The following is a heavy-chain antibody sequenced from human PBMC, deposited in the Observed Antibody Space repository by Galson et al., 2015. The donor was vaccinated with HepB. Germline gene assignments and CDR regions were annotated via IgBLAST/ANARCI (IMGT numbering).Heavy chain of an antibody. V-gene: IGHV1-8*01. Sequence: SVKVSCKASGYTFTSYDINWVRQATGQGLEWMGWMNPNSGNTGYAQKFQGRVTMTRNTSISTAYMELSSLRSEDTAVYYCARGTGGVLYYYYYYMDVWGKGTTVTVSS. D-gene: IGHD2-8*02. CDR2: MNPNSGNT. CDR3: ARGTGGVLYYYYYYMDV. J-gene: IGHJ6*03. CDR1: GYTFTSYD.